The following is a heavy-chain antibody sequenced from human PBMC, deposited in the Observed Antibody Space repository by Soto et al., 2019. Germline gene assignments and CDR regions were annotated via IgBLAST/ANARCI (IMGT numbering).Heavy chain of an antibody. CDR1: GYTFTSYG. D-gene: IGHD3-10*02. CDR2: ISAKNGNI. J-gene: IGHJ4*02. V-gene: IGHV1-18*01. Sequence: QVQLVQSGGDVKKPGASVKVSCKASGYTFTSYGFSWVRQAPGQGLEWMGWISAKNGNINYAEKFQGRVSMTTDTSTTTAYMELRSLRFDDTAVYYCTRDYVSITSQEFDYWGQGTLVTVSS. CDR3: TRDYVSITSQEFDY.